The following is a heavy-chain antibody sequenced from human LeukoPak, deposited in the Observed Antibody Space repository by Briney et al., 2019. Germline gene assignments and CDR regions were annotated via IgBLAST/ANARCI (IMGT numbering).Heavy chain of an antibody. D-gene: IGHD1-1*01. V-gene: IGHV4-59*12. Sequence: SSETLSLTCTVSGGSISSYYWSWIRQPPGKGLEWIGYIYYSGSTNYNPSLKSRVTISVDTSKNQFSLKLSSVTAADTAVYYCARATGTTDYYYYYYYMDVWGKGTTVTVSS. J-gene: IGHJ6*03. CDR1: GGSISSYY. CDR2: IYYSGST. CDR3: ARATGTTDYYYYYYYMDV.